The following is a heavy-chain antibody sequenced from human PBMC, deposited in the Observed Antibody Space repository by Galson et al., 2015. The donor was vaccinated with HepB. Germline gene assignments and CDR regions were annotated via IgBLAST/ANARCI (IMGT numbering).Heavy chain of an antibody. Sequence: SLRLSCAASGFTFSSYAMNWVRQAPGKGLEWVSSISSSSGYKYYADSVKGRFTISRDNTKNSLYLQMSSLRAEDTAVYYCARDTPDITRGKLDYWGQETLLTLSS. J-gene: IGHJ4*02. CDR2: ISSSSGYK. CDR3: ARDTPDITRGKLDY. V-gene: IGHV3-21*01. CDR1: GFTFSSYA. D-gene: IGHD5-12*01.